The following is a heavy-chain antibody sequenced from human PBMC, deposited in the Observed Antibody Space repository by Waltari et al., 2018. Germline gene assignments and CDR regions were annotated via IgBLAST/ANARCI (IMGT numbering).Heavy chain of an antibody. D-gene: IGHD3-22*01. CDR2: IYHSGST. V-gene: IGHV4-38-2*01. CDR1: GYSISRGYS. Sequence: QVQLQESGPGLVKPSETLSLTCAVSGYSISRGYSWGWIRQPPGKGLEWIGSIYHSGSTYYNPSLKSRVTISVDTSKNQFSLKLSSVTAADTAVYYCARVPDSSGWVDYWGQGTLVTVSS. J-gene: IGHJ4*02. CDR3: ARVPDSSGWVDY.